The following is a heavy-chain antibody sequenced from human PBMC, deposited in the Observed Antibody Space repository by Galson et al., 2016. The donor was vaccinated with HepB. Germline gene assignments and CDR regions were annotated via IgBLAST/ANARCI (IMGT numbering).Heavy chain of an antibody. D-gene: IGHD1-26*01. CDR3: AHRRGSGSPWAYGAFDI. V-gene: IGHV2-5*02. J-gene: IGHJ3*02. Sequence: VKPTQTLTLTCTFSGFSLSTSGVGVGWIRQPPGKALEWLALIYWDDDKRYSPSLKSRLTITKDTSKNQVVLTMTNMDPVDTATYYCAHRRGSGSPWAYGAFDIWGQGTMVTVSS. CDR2: IYWDDDK. CDR1: GFSLSTSGVG.